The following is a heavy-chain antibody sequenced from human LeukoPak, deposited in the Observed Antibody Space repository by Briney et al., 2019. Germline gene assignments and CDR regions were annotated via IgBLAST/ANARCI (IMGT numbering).Heavy chain of an antibody. CDR1: GFTFSNAW. CDR3: TTDGLAYCGGDCYSGFDY. CDR2: IKSKTDGGTT. J-gene: IGHJ4*02. D-gene: IGHD2-21*02. V-gene: IGHV3-15*01. Sequence: GGSLRLSCVASGFTFSNAWMSWVRQAPGKGLEWVGRIKSKTDGGTTDYAAPVKGRFTISRDDSKNTLYLQMNSLKTEDTAVYYCTTDGLAYCGGDCYSGFDYWGQGTLVTVSS.